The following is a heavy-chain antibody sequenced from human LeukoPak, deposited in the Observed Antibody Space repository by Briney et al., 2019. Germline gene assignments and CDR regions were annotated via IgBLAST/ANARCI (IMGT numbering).Heavy chain of an antibody. CDR3: ARGLFYYDSSGYYYYYYYMDV. Sequence: GSSVKVSCKASGGTFSSYAISWVRQAPGQGLEWMGGTIPIFGTANYAQKFQGRVTITADESTSTAYMELSSLRSEDTAVYYCARGLFYYDSSGYYYYYYYMDVWGKGTTVTVSS. CDR1: GGTFSSYA. CDR2: TIPIFGTA. J-gene: IGHJ6*03. V-gene: IGHV1-69*01. D-gene: IGHD3-22*01.